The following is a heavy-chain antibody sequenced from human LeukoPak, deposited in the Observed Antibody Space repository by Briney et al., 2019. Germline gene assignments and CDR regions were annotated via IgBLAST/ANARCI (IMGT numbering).Heavy chain of an antibody. D-gene: IGHD1-26*01. Sequence: ASVKVSCKASGYTFSSYGISWVRQAPGQGLEWMGWISAYNGNTNYAQILQGRVTMTTDTSTSTAYMEPRSLRSDDTAVYYCAREARIVGAMANDYWGQGTLVTVSS. CDR3: AREARIVGAMANDY. V-gene: IGHV1-18*01. CDR2: ISAYNGNT. J-gene: IGHJ4*02. CDR1: GYTFSSYG.